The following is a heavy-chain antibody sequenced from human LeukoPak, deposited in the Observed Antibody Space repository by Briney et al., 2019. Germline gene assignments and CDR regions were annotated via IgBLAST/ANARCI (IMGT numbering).Heavy chain of an antibody. CDR2: TYYRPKWYK. J-gene: IGHJ4*02. Sequence: SQTLSLTCAISGDSVSSNSAAWNWIRQSPSRGLEWLGRTYYRPKWYKEYALSVKSRITINPDTSKNQFSLQLNSVTPEDTAVYYCTSLTGDTDYWGQGTLVTVSS. D-gene: IGHD7-27*01. V-gene: IGHV6-1*01. CDR1: GDSVSSNSAA. CDR3: TSLTGDTDY.